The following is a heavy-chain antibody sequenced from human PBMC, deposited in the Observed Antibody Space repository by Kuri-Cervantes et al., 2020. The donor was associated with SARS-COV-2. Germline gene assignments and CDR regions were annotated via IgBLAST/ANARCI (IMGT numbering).Heavy chain of an antibody. CDR2: IKQDGSEK. CDR1: GFTFSGYW. Sequence: GESLKISCAASGFTFSGYWMSWVRQAPGKGLEWVANIKQDGSEKYYVDSVKGRFTISRDNAKNSLYLQMNSLRAEDTAVYYCARDDHDWGEGGAFDIWGQGTMVTVSS. D-gene: IGHD7-27*01. CDR3: ARDDHDWGEGGAFDI. J-gene: IGHJ3*02. V-gene: IGHV3-7*01.